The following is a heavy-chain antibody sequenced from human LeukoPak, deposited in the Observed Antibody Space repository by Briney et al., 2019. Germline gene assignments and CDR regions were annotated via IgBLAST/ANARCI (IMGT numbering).Heavy chain of an antibody. J-gene: IGHJ4*02. Sequence: SLRLSCAPSGFTFSSYGMQCVRQAPCKGLEWVAGIWYDGGNKYYADSVKGRFTISRDNSKNTLYLQMNGVRTEDTAVYYCARGTPSYSSSQNYFDYWGQGTLVTVSS. D-gene: IGHD6-6*01. V-gene: IGHV3-33*01. CDR1: GFTFSSYG. CDR3: ARGTPSYSSSQNYFDY. CDR2: IWYDGGNK.